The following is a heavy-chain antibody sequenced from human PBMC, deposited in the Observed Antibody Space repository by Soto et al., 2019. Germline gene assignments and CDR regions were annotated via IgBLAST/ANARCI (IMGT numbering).Heavy chain of an antibody. CDR1: GFTFSSYW. V-gene: IGHV3-7*01. J-gene: IGHJ4*02. CDR3: AREVGAMDFDY. CDR2: IKQDGSEK. Sequence: EVQLVESGGGLVQPGGSLRLSCAASGFTFSSYWMSWVRQAPGKGLEWVANIKQDGSEKYYVDSVKGRFTISRDNAKNSLYLQMNSLRAEDTAVYFCAREVGAMDFDYWGQGTLVTVSS. D-gene: IGHD1-26*01.